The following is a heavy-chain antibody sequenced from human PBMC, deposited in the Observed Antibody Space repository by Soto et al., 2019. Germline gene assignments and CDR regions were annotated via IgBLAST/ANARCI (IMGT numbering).Heavy chain of an antibody. CDR3: ARDCTGGSCFCIY. CDR2: INTYNGNS. V-gene: IGHV1-18*01. CDR1: GYTLTNYA. J-gene: IGHJ4*02. Sequence: ASVKVSCKASGYTLTNYAISWVRQAPGQGPEWMGWINTYNGNSNYAQKFQGRVTMTTDTSTNTAYMELRSLTSDDTAAYYCARDCTGGSCFCIYWGQGTLVTVSS. D-gene: IGHD2-15*01.